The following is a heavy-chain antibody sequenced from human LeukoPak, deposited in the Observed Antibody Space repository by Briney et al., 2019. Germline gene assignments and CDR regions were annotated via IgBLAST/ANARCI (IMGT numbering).Heavy chain of an antibody. CDR3: ARGGIAVATASDY. CDR1: GYTFTGYY. D-gene: IGHD6-19*01. Sequence: GASVKVSCKASGYTFTGYYMHWVRQAPGQGLEWMGWINPNSGGTNYAQKFQGWVTMTRDTSISTAYMERSRLRSDDTAVYYCARGGIAVATASDYWGQGTLVTVSS. J-gene: IGHJ4*02. V-gene: IGHV1-2*04. CDR2: INPNSGGT.